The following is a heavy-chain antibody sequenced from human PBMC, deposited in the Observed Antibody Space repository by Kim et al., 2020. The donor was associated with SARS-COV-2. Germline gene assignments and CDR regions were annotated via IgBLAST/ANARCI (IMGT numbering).Heavy chain of an antibody. CDR3: ARDGGGGMDV. V-gene: IGHV3-33*01. Sequence: NKNYADTVKGRFTISRDNSKTTLYLQMNSLRAEDTAVYYCARDGGGGMDVWGQGTTVTVSS. J-gene: IGHJ6*02. D-gene: IGHD2-15*01. CDR2: NK.